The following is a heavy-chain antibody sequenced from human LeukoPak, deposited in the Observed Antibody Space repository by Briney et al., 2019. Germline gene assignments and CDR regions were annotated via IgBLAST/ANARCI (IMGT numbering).Heavy chain of an antibody. CDR3: AKDHLKYPSDPSGAFDL. CDR2: ITGSGDTT. CDR1: GFIYSHSA. V-gene: IGHV3-23*01. Sequence: PGGSLRLSCAASGFIYSHSAMSWVRQAPGEGLEWVSTITGSGDTTAYADSAKGRFTISRDNSRNRLYLQMSSLRAEDTAIFYCAKDHLKYPSDPSGAFDLWGQGTAVIVSS. J-gene: IGHJ3*01. D-gene: IGHD5-12*01.